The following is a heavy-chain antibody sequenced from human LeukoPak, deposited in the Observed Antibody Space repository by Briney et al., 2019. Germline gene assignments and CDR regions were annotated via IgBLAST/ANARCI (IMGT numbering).Heavy chain of an antibody. CDR1: GYTLTGYY. CDR3: ARDPIVQAGYYYGMDV. D-gene: IGHD2/OR15-2a*01. J-gene: IGHJ6*02. Sequence: GASVKVFCKASGYTLTGYYMHWVRQAPGQGLEWMGWINPNSGGTNYAQKFHGRVTMTSDTSISIVYMELSRLRSDDTAVYYCARDPIVQAGYYYGMDVWGQGTTVTVSS. V-gene: IGHV1-2*02. CDR2: INPNSGGT.